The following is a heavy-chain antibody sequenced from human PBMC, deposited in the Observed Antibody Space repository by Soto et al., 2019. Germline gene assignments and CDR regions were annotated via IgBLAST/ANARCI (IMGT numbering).Heavy chain of an antibody. J-gene: IGHJ6*02. CDR2: ISYDGSNK. Sequence: PGGSLRLSCAASGFTFSSYAMHWVRQAPGKGLEWVAVISYDGSNKYYADSVKGRFTISRDNSKNTLYLQMNSLRAEDTAVYYCAKDSAGNSSSWYYYYGMDVWGQGTTVTVSS. V-gene: IGHV3-30*04. CDR3: AKDSAGNSSSWYYYYGMDV. CDR1: GFTFSSYA. D-gene: IGHD6-13*01.